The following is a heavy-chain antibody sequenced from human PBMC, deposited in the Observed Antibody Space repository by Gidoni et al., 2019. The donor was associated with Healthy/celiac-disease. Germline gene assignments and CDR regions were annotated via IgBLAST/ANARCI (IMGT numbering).Heavy chain of an antibody. J-gene: IGHJ4*02. V-gene: IGHV1-69*01. CDR2: INPIFGTE. D-gene: IGHD3-16*01. Sequence: QVQLVQSGAEVKKPGSSVKVSCKASGGTFSSYAISWVRQAPGQGLEWMGVINPIFGTEKYAQKCQGRVKITADESTSTADMELSSGGSEDTAVYDCAGEGGALGELFSWGQGTLVTVSS. CDR3: AGEGGALGELFS. CDR1: GGTFSSYA.